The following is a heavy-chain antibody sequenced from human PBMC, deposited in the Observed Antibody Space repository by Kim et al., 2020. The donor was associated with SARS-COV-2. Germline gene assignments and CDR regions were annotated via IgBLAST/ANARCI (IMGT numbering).Heavy chain of an antibody. CDR3: ATRGVKNWNHDAFDI. CDR2: FDPEDGET. V-gene: IGHV1-24*01. D-gene: IGHD1-1*01. Sequence: ASVKVSCKVSGYTLTELSMHWVRQAPGKGLEWMGGFDPEDGETIYAQKFQGRVTMTEDTSTDTAYMELSSLRSEDTAVYYCATRGVKNWNHDAFDIWGQGTMVTVSS. CDR1: GYTLTELS. J-gene: IGHJ3*02.